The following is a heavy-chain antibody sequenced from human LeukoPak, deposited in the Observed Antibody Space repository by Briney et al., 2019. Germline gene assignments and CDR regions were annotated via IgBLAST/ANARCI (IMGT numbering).Heavy chain of an antibody. V-gene: IGHV3-66*01. CDR3: AKGGGSGKYYFDY. CDR1: GFTLSSNY. D-gene: IGHD3-16*01. CDR2: IYSSGNT. J-gene: IGHJ4*02. Sequence: GGSLRLSCAASGFTLSSNYVGWVRQAPGKGLEWASHIYSSGNTYHADSVKGRFTISRDTSENMVFLQMNSLRAEDTAVYYCAKGGGSGKYYFDYWGQGTLVTVSS.